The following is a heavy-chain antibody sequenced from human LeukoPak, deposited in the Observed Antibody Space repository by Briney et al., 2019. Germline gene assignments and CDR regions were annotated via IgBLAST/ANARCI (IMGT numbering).Heavy chain of an antibody. V-gene: IGHV3-23*01. Sequence: AGGSLRLSCAASGFTFSSYAMSWVRQAPGKGLEWVSAISGSGGSTYYADSVEGRLTISRDNSKNTLYLQMNSLRDEDTGVYYCAKDWGSSGWYNWFDPWGQGTLVTVSS. CDR1: GFTFSSYA. D-gene: IGHD6-19*01. CDR2: ISGSGGST. J-gene: IGHJ5*02. CDR3: AKDWGSSGWYNWFDP.